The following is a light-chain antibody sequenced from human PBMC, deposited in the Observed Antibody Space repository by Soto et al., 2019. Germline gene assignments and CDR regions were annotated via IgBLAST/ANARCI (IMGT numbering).Light chain of an antibody. CDR2: DAS. CDR3: HQYYKCPLT. CDR1: QSAISN. Sequence: EIVLTQSPGTLSLSPGEKVTLSCRASQSAISNLAWYQQKPGQTPRLLIYDASTRATDIPARFSGSGSGTDFTLTISSLLSEDFAVYYCHQYYKCPLTFGGGTKVDIK. J-gene: IGKJ4*01. V-gene: IGKV3-15*01.